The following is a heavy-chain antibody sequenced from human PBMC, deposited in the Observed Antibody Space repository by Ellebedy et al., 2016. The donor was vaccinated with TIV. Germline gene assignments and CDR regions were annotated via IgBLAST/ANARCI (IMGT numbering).Heavy chain of an antibody. CDR1: GASISGNY. CDR3: ATHGVDSGYDFGY. V-gene: IGHV4-34*01. Sequence: SETLSLXXNVSGASISGNYWSWIRQPAGKGLEWIGEFTHYGTTNYSPSLKGRATISADTSKKQFSLHLTSVTAADTAMYYCATHGVDSGYDFGYWGQGTVVTVSS. CDR2: FTHYGTT. J-gene: IGHJ4*02. D-gene: IGHD5-12*01.